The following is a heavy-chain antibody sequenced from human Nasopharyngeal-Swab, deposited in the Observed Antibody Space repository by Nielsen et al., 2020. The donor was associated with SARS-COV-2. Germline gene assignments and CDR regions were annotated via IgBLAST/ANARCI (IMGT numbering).Heavy chain of an antibody. D-gene: IGHD1/OR15-1a*01. CDR3: ARGEADNWNNKWRFDP. Sequence: SVKVSCKASGYTFTSYGISWVRQAPGQGLEWMGGIIPIFGTANYAQKFQGRVTITADESTSTAYMELSSLRSEDTAVYYCARGEADNWNNKWRFDPWGQGTLVTVSS. CDR2: IIPIFGTA. J-gene: IGHJ5*02. V-gene: IGHV1-69*13. CDR1: GYTFTSYG.